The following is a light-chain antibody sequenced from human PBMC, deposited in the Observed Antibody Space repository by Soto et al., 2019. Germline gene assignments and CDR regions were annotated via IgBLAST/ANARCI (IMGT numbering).Light chain of an antibody. CDR3: QSYDSSLSGSV. V-gene: IGLV1-40*01. CDR1: SSNIGAGYD. J-gene: IGLJ2*01. CDR2: GNS. Sequence: QPVLTQPPSVSGAPGQRVTISCTGSSSNIGAGYDVHWYLQLPGTAPKLLIYGNSNRPSGVPDRFSGSKSGTSASLAITGLQAEDEADYYCQSYDSSLSGSVFGGGTQLTVL.